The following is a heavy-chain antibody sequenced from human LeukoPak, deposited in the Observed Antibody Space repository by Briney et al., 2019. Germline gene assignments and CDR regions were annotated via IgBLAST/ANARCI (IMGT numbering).Heavy chain of an antibody. CDR3: AYSRGIYCSSAGCALVDY. J-gene: IGHJ4*02. Sequence: GESLKISCKGSGYSLTNFWIGWVRQMPGKGLEWMGIIFVGDSDTRYSPSFQGQVTISADRSIRTAYLQWSSLKASDTAMYYCAYSRGIYCSSAGCALVDYWGQGTLVTVSS. CDR1: GYSLTNFW. V-gene: IGHV5-51*01. CDR2: IFVGDSDT. D-gene: IGHD2-2*01.